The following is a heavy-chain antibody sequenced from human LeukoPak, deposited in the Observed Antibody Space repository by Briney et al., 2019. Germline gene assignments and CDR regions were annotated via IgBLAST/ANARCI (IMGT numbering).Heavy chain of an antibody. CDR1: VFAFSKYW. D-gene: IGHD6-19*01. Sequence: GGSLRLSCAASVFAFSKYWMLWVRQAPGKGLESVSRINTDGTVTTYADSVKGRFTVSRDNADNTMFLQMNSVRDEDTAVYYCATKQWLAPPPGSWGQGTPVTVSS. J-gene: IGHJ5*02. V-gene: IGHV3-74*01. CDR2: INTDGTVT. CDR3: ATKQWLAPPPGS.